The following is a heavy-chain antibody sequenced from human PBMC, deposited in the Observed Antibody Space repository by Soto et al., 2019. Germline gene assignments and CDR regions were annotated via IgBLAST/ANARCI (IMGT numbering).Heavy chain of an antibody. Sequence: PGGSLRLSCAASGFTVSSNYMSWVRQAPGKGLEWVSVIYSGGSTYYADSVKGRFTISRHNSKNTLYLQMNSLRAEDTAVYYCARDLRGSPFCSGGSCYSNAFDIWGQGTMVTVSS. J-gene: IGHJ3*02. D-gene: IGHD2-15*01. V-gene: IGHV3-53*04. CDR2: IYSGGST. CDR1: GFTVSSNY. CDR3: ARDLRGSPFCSGGSCYSNAFDI.